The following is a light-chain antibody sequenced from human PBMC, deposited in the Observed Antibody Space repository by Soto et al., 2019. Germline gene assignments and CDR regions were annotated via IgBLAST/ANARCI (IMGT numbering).Light chain of an antibody. CDR3: SSYAGSNNFVV. CDR2: EVS. CDR1: SSDVGAYNY. J-gene: IGLJ2*01. V-gene: IGLV2-8*01. Sequence: QYALTQPPSASGSPGQSVTISCTGTSSDVGAYNYVSWYQQHPGKAPNLMIYEVSTRPSGVPDRFSGSKSGNTASLTVSGLQAEDEADYYCSSYAGSNNFVVFGGGTKLTVL.